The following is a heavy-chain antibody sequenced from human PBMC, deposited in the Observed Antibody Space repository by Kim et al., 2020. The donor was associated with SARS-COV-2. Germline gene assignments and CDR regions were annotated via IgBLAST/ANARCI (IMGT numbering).Heavy chain of an antibody. Sequence: GRTNYNPSLKSRFTLSVDTSKNQLSLKLSSVTAADTAVYYCARGDRSIDSWGQGTLVTVSS. CDR3: ARGDRSIDS. J-gene: IGHJ4*02. V-gene: IGHV4-4*07. CDR2: GRT. D-gene: IGHD3-22*01.